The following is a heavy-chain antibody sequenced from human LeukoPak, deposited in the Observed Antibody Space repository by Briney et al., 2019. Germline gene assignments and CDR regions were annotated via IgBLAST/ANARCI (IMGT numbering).Heavy chain of an antibody. D-gene: IGHD3-22*01. J-gene: IGHJ4*02. CDR3: ATDPGYYWGYFDY. CDR2: LYTSGST. V-gene: IGHV4-4*07. CDR1: GGSISSYS. Sequence: SETLSLTCTVSGGSISSYSWSWIRQPAGKGLEWIGRLYTSGSTNYNPSLKSRVIMSVDTSKNQFSLKLSSVTAADTAVYYCATDPGYYWGYFDYWGQGTLVTVSS.